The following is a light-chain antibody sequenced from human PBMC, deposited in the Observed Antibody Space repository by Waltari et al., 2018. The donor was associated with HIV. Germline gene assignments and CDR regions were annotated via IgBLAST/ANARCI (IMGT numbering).Light chain of an antibody. CDR2: ATS. J-gene: IGKJ2*01. CDR1: QSITYS. V-gene: IGKV1-39*01. Sequence: EIQMTQSPSSLSASVGDRVTITCRASQSITYSLHWYQQKPGKAPRLLLSATSTLQSGVTPRFSGGGYGTDFTLTISSLQSEDFATYYCLQTDTTPMYTFGQGTKLE. CDR3: LQTDTTPMYT.